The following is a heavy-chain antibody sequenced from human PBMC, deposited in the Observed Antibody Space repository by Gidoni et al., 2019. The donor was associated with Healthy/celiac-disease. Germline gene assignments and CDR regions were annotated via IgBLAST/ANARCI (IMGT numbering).Heavy chain of an antibody. D-gene: IGHD2-15*01. CDR1: GFTFGDYA. CDR2: IRSKAYGGTT. J-gene: IGHJ3*02. Sequence: EVQLVESGGGLVQPGRSLRLSCTASGFTFGDYAMSWFRQAPGKGLEWVGFIRSKAYGGTTEYAASVKGRFTISRDDSKSIAYLQMNSLKTEDTAVYYCTREYCSGGSCYRDAFDIWGQGTMVTVSS. V-gene: IGHV3-49*03. CDR3: TREYCSGGSCYRDAFDI.